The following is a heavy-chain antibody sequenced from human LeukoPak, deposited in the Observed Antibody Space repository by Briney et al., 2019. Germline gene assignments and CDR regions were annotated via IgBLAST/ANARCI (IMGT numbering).Heavy chain of an antibody. CDR2: FYSGGST. Sequence: PGGSLRLSCAASGFTFGTFAMSRVRQAPGKGLEWVSVFYSGGSTYFADSVKGRFTISRDNSKNTLDLQMNSLRGEDTAVYYCARVRGVRGALDVWGQGTTVTVSS. V-gene: IGHV3-53*01. CDR1: GFTFGTFA. CDR3: ARVRGVRGALDV. J-gene: IGHJ6*02. D-gene: IGHD3-10*01.